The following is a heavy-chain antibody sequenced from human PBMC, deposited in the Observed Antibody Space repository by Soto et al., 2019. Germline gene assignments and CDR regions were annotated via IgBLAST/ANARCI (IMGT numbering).Heavy chain of an antibody. CDR1: GGFNSNYKFW. CDR3: ARHADSECGPKECAFDV. J-gene: IGHJ3*01. CDR2: FPFRRGSST. D-gene: IGHD3-3*01. Sequence: PLETLALPRTAFGGFNSNYKFWWGLIPQSPGKGSQWIGSFPFRRGSSTLYNPSLKSRVSISVDTSNMQSSLTLSSVTAADTALYYCARHADSECGPKECAFDVWGQGTMVTVSS. V-gene: IGHV4-39*01.